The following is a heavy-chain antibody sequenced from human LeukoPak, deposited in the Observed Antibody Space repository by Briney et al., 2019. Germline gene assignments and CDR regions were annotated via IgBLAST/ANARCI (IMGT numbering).Heavy chain of an antibody. J-gene: IGHJ5*02. CDR2: IYYSGST. CDR1: GGSIFSTSYY. Sequence: SETLSLTCTVSGGSIFSTSYYWGWIRQPPGKGLEWIGNIYYSGSTYYNPSLKSRVTISVDTSKNQFSLKLSSVTAADTAVYYCARLTGYSSESWFDPWGQGTLVTVSS. V-gene: IGHV4-39*07. CDR3: ARLTGYSSESWFDP. D-gene: IGHD3-9*01.